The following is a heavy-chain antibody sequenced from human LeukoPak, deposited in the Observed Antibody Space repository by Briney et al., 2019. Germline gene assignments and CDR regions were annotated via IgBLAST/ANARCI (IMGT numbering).Heavy chain of an antibody. CDR1: GFTFSSYE. V-gene: IGHV3-48*03. Sequence: GGSLRLSCAASGFTFSSYEMNWVRQAPGKGLEWVSYISSSGSTIYYADSVKGRFTISRDNAKNSLYLQMNSLRAEDTAVYYCARDYSSGFLDYWGQGTLVTVSS. CDR3: ARDYSSGFLDY. J-gene: IGHJ4*02. CDR2: ISSSGSTI. D-gene: IGHD6-19*01.